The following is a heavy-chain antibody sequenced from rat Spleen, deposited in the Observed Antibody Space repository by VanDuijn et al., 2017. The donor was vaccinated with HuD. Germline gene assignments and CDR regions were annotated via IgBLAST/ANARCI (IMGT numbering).Heavy chain of an antibody. CDR3: ARQSENSGYGGFDY. D-gene: IGHD4-3*01. V-gene: IGHV5-17*01. J-gene: IGHJ2*01. CDR2: IIYDGSST. CDR1: GFTFSDYA. Sequence: EVQLVESGGGLVQPGRSLKLSCAASGFTFSDYAMAWVRQAPKKGLEWVATIIYDGSSTYYRDSVKGRFTISRDNAKSTLYLQMDSLRSEDTATYYCARQSENSGYGGFDYWGQGVMVTVSS.